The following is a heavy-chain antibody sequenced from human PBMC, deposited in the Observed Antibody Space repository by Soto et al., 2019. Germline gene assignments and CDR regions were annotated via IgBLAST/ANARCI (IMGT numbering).Heavy chain of an antibody. CDR2: IIPIFGTA. D-gene: IGHD5-18*01. V-gene: IGHV1-69*01. J-gene: IGHJ5*02. CDR1: GGTFSSYA. Sequence: QVQLVQSGAEVKKPGSSVKVSCKASGGTFSSYAISWVRQAPGQGLEWMGGIIPIFGTANYAQKFQGRSTITADESTSTAYMELSSLRSEDTAVYYCARVDTAMVTGWFDPWGQGTLVTVSS. CDR3: ARVDTAMVTGWFDP.